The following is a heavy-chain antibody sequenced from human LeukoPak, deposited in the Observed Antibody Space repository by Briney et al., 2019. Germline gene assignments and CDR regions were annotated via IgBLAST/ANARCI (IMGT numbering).Heavy chain of an antibody. V-gene: IGHV3-21*01. J-gene: IGHJ5*02. D-gene: IGHD4-11*01. CDR1: GFTFDDYG. CDR3: ARVRAGLQAFDT. Sequence: GGSLKLSCAASGFTFDDYGMNWVRQVPGKGLEWVSSISSGSRYILYADSVKGRFTVSRDNAKNSLYLQMNSLRADDTAVYYCARVRAGLQAFDTWGQGTLVTVSS. CDR2: ISSGSRYI.